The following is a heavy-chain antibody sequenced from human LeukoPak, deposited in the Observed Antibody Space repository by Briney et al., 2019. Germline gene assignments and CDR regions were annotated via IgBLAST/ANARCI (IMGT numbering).Heavy chain of an antibody. V-gene: IGHV4-34*01. J-gene: IGHJ4*02. D-gene: IGHD3-10*01. CDR1: GFTFSNYM. CDR3: ARRHYYGSGSYYT. CDR2: INHSGST. Sequence: GSLRLSCAASGFTFSNYMMHWIRQPPGKGLEWIGEINHSGSTNYNPSLKSRVTISVDTSKNQFSLKLSSVTAADTAVYYCARRHYYGSGSYYTWGQGTLVTVSS.